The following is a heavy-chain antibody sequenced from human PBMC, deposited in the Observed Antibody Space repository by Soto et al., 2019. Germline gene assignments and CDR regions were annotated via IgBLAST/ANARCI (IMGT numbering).Heavy chain of an antibody. D-gene: IGHD3-22*01. CDR2: ISHTGTA. V-gene: IGHV4-39*01. CDR1: GGSISDNDYY. Sequence: PSETLSLTCTVSGGSISDNDYYWSWIRQPPGKGLEWIGTISHTGTAYYNPSLESRVAVSVGTSENQFSLNLSSVTAADTAVYYCARLAYDANGLNVYGDGAFDLWGRGTMGTV. J-gene: IGHJ3*01. CDR3: ARLAYDANGLNVYGDGAFDL.